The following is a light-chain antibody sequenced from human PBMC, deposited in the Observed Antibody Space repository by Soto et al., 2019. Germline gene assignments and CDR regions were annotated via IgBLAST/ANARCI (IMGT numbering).Light chain of an antibody. Sequence: ETVMTQSPGTLSLSPGERATLSCMAGQSVSSGYLAWYQQKPGQAPRLLIFGASNRATGIPDRFTGSGSGTDFTLTISRLEPEDFAVYYCQQYGISQNTFGQGTKLEIK. V-gene: IGKV3-20*01. CDR1: QSVSSGY. CDR2: GAS. J-gene: IGKJ2*01. CDR3: QQYGISQNT.